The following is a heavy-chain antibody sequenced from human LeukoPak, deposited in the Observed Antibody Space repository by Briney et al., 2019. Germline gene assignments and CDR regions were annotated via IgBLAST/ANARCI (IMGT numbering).Heavy chain of an antibody. V-gene: IGHV3-73*01. CDR2: IRSKANSYAT. Sequence: GGSLRLSCAASGFTFSGSAMHWVRQASGKGLEWVGRIRSKANSYATAYAAPVKGRFTISRDDSKNTAYLQMNSLKTEDTAVYYCTTYSSSWYVDYWGQGTLVTVSS. CDR3: TTYSSSWYVDY. J-gene: IGHJ4*02. CDR1: GFTFSGSA. D-gene: IGHD6-13*01.